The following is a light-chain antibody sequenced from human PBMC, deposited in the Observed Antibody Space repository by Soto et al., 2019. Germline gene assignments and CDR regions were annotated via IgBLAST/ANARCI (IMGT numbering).Light chain of an antibody. Sequence: EIVLTQSPATLSLSPGERATLSCRASQSVIVNYLAWYRQKPGQTPRLLIFGASRRATGIPDRFSGSGSGTDFTLTISRLEPEDFAVYYCQHYLDSPWAFGQGTKVEIK. CDR1: QSVIVNY. CDR2: GAS. CDR3: QHYLDSPWA. J-gene: IGKJ1*01. V-gene: IGKV3-20*01.